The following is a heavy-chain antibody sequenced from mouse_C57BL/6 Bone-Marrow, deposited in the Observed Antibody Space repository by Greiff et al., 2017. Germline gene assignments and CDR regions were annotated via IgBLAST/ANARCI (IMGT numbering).Heavy chain of an antibody. CDR1: GFTFSSYA. Sequence: EVKLVESGGGLVKPGGSLKLSCAASGFTFSSYAMSWVRQTPEKRLEWVATISDGGSYTYYPDYVKGRFIISRDNTKNNLYLQMSHLKSEDTAMYCCARYYCSSSSYYAMGYWGQGTSVTVSS. J-gene: IGHJ4*01. D-gene: IGHD1-1*01. CDR3: ARYYCSSSSYYAMGY. V-gene: IGHV5-4*03. CDR2: ISDGGSYT.